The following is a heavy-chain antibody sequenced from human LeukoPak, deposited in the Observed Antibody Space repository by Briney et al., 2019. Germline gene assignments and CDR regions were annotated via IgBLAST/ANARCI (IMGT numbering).Heavy chain of an antibody. V-gene: IGHV3-7*01. Sequence: GSLRLSCAASGFTFSSYWMSWVRQAPGKGLGGVANIKQDGSEKYYVDSVKGRFTISRDNAKNSLYLQMNSLRAEDTAVYYCARDRRVEYCSSTSCYVVDYYGMDVWGRGTTVTVSS. CDR1: GFTFSSYW. J-gene: IGHJ6*02. CDR3: ARDRRVEYCSSTSCYVVDYYGMDV. D-gene: IGHD2-2*01. CDR2: IKQDGSEK.